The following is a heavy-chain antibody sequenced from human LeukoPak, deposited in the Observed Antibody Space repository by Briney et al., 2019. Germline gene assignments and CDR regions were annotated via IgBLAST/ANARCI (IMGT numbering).Heavy chain of an antibody. Sequence: GGSLRLSCAASGFTVSSNYMGWVRQAPGKGLEWVSVIYSGGSTYYADSVKGRFTISRDNSKNTLYLQMNSLRAEDTAVYYCARKNSNYYYGMDVWGQGTTVTVSS. CDR1: GFTVSSNY. CDR3: ARKNSNYYYGMDV. J-gene: IGHJ6*02. D-gene: IGHD1-7*01. V-gene: IGHV3-53*01. CDR2: IYSGGST.